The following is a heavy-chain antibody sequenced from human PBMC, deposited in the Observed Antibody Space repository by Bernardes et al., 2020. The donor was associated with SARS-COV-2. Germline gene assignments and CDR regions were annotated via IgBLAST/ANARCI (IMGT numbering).Heavy chain of an antibody. J-gene: IGHJ2*01. CDR1: GFTFSTYA. Sequence: GGSLRLSCAASGFTFSTYAMNWVRLAPGKGLEWVSGSSGRSGNAYYADSVKGRFTISRDNSKSTLFLHMDTLRADDTAIYYCAKSSTNWNWYFDVWGRGTLVSVSS. CDR3: AKSSTNWNWYFDV. V-gene: IGHV3-23*01. D-gene: IGHD1-1*01. CDR2: SSGRSGNA.